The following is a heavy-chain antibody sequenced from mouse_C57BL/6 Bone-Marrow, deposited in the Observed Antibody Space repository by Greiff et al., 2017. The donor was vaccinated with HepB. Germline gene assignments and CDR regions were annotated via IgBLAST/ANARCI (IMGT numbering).Heavy chain of an antibody. CDR1: GYAFTNYL. J-gene: IGHJ3*01. Sequence: VMLVESGAELVRPGTSVKVSCKASGYAFTNYLIEWVKQRPGQGLEWIGVINPGSGGTNYNEKFKGKATLTADKSSSTAYMQLSSLTSEDSAVYFCARSGDYGSRFAYWGQGTLVTVSA. CDR2: INPGSGGT. CDR3: ARSGDYGSRFAY. D-gene: IGHD1-1*01. V-gene: IGHV1-54*01.